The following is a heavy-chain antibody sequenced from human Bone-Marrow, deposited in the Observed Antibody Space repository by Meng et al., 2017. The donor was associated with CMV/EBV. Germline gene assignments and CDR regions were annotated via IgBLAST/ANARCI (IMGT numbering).Heavy chain of an antibody. CDR3: VREIAGDSGSSDVFDI. D-gene: IGHD6-6*01. J-gene: IGHJ3*02. Sequence: SETLSLTCTVSGGSISDYYWNWIRQPPGKGLEWIGWIYYSGNTNYNPSLKSRVTISVDTSTNQFSLRMSSVTAGDTAVYYCVREIAGDSGSSDVFDIWGQGTMVTVSS. CDR2: IYYSGNT. V-gene: IGHV4-59*01. CDR1: GGSISDYY.